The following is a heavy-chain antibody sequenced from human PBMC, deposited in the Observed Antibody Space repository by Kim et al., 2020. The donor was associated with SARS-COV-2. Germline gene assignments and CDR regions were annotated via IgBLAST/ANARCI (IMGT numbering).Heavy chain of an antibody. D-gene: IGHD3-9*01. CDR2: INTNTGNP. J-gene: IGHJ6*03. CDR1: GYTFTSYA. V-gene: IGHV7-4-1*02. CDR3: ARPFSSILTGYDYYYYMDV. Sequence: ASVKVSCKASGYTFTSYAMNWVRQAPGQGLEWMGSINTNTGNPTYAQGFTGRFVFSLDTSVSTAYLQISSLKAEDTAVYYCARPFSSILTGYDYYYYMDVWGKGTTVTVSS.